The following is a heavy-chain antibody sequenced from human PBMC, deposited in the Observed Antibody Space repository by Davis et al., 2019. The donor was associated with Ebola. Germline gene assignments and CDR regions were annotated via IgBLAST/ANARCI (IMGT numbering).Heavy chain of an antibody. CDR2: ISAYNGNT. CDR3: ARAMGKWELPFYY. V-gene: IGHV1-18*01. Sequence: AASVKVSCKASGYTFTSYGISWVRQAPGQGLEWMGWISAYNGNTNYAQKFQGWVTMTRDTSISTAYMELSRLRSDDTAVYYCARAMGKWELPFYYWGQGTLVTVSS. D-gene: IGHD1-26*01. CDR1: GYTFTSYG. J-gene: IGHJ4*02.